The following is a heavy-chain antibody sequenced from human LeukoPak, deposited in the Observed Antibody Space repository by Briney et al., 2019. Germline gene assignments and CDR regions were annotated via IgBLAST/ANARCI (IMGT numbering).Heavy chain of an antibody. D-gene: IGHD5-12*01. J-gene: IGHJ4*02. CDR3: ARSVDSGYDSKFDY. CDR2: IYPADSDT. Sequence: GESLKISCEGSGYSFATHWIGWVRQRPGKGLEWMGIIYPADSDTRYSPAFQGQVTISADKSISTAYLQWSSLKASDTAMYYCARSVDSGYDSKFDYWGQGTLVTVSS. CDR1: GYSFATHW. V-gene: IGHV5-51*01.